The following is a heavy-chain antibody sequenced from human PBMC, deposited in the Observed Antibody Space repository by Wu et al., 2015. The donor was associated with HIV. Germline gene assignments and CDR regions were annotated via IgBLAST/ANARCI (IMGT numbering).Heavy chain of an antibody. Sequence: QVQLVQSGAEVKKPGSSVKVSCKASGGTFSSYAISWVRQAPGQGLEWMGRIIPIFGTANYAQKFQGRVTITADESTSTAYMELSSLRSEDTAVYYCARVPAFGFGELFHYGMDVWGQGTTVTVSS. V-gene: IGHV1-69*13. CDR2: IIPIFGTA. CDR1: GGTFSSYA. J-gene: IGHJ6*02. D-gene: IGHD3-10*01. CDR3: ARVPAFGFGELFHYGMDV.